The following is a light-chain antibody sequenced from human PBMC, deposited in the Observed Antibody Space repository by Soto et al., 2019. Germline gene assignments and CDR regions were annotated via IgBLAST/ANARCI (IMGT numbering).Light chain of an antibody. CDR3: QKSYSTTWT. V-gene: IGKV1-39*01. CDR1: QGISTD. J-gene: IGKJ1*01. Sequence: DIQMTQSPSSLSASVGDRVTITCRASQGISTDLNWYQQKPGKAPKLLIYAASSLQSGVTSRFSGSGSETDFTLTISSLQPVDFATYSCQKSYSTTWTFGQGTKVEIK. CDR2: AAS.